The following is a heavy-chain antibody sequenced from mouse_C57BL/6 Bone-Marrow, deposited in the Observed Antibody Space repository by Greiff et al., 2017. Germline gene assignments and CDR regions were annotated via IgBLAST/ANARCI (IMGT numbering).Heavy chain of an antibody. CDR1: GFSLTSYG. V-gene: IGHV2-2*01. CDR2: IWSGGST. Sequence: VKLMESGPGLVQPSQSLSITCTVSGFSLTSYGVHWVRQSPGKGLEWLGVIWSGGSTDYNAAFISRLSISKDNSKSQVFFKMNSLQADDTAIYYCARNIYYGYDDAMDYWGQGTSVTVSS. CDR3: ARNIYYGYDDAMDY. J-gene: IGHJ4*01. D-gene: IGHD2-2*01.